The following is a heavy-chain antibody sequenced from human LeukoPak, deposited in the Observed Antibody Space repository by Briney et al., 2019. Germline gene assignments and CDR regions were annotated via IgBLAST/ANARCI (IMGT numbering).Heavy chain of an antibody. D-gene: IGHD2-21*01. CDR3: ARQHPYYYYYYMDV. V-gene: IGHV4-34*01. CDR2: INHSGST. CDR1: GGSFSGYY. Sequence: SETLSLTCAVYGGSFSGYYWSWIRQPPGKGLEWIGEINHSGSTNYNPSLKSRVTISVDTSKNRFSLKLSSVTAADTAAYYCARQHPYYYYYYMDVWGKGTTVTVSS. J-gene: IGHJ6*03.